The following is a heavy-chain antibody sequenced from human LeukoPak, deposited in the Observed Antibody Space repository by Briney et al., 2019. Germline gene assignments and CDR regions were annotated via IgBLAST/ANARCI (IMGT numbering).Heavy chain of an antibody. CDR3: VRQGGWGGAASLIEF. J-gene: IGHJ4*02. V-gene: IGHV4-39*01. Sequence: SETLSLTCTVSGVSLSTSTHYWAWIRQPPGKGLEWLASMFYRGSTHYNASHRSRVTLSVDTSMNQFSLKLSSVTASDTATFYCVRQGGWGGAASLIEFWGQGTLVTVSS. CDR2: MFYRGST. D-gene: IGHD2-15*01. CDR1: GVSLSTSTHY.